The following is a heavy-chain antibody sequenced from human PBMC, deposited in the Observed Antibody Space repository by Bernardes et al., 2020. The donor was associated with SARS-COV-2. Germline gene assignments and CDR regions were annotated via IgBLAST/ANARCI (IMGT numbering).Heavy chain of an antibody. V-gene: IGHV3-74*01. CDR3: VRSCSGGTCYGRFGP. Sequence: GGSLRLSCAASGFTFSSHWMHCVRQVPGKGLVWVSRISSEGSSTSCADSVKGRFTTSRDNAKNTVYLQMNSLRVDDTAVYYCVRSCSGGTCYGRFGPWGQGTLVTVSS. D-gene: IGHD2-15*01. J-gene: IGHJ5*02. CDR2: ISSEGSST. CDR1: GFTFSSHW.